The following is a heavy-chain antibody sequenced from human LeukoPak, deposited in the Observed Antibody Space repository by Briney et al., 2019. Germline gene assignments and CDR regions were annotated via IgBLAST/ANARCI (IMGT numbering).Heavy chain of an antibody. J-gene: IGHJ2*01. CDR2: INHSGST. CDR3: ARLAYWYFDL. Sequence: SETLSLTCAVYGGSFSGYYWSWIRQPPGKGLEGIGEINHSGSTNYNPSLKSRVTISVDTSKNQFSLKLSSVTAADTAVYYCARLAYWYFDLWGRGTLVTVSS. D-gene: IGHD3-3*02. V-gene: IGHV4-34*01. CDR1: GGSFSGYY.